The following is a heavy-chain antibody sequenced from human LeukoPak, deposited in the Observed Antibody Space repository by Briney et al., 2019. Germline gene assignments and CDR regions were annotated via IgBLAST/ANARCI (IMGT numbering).Heavy chain of an antibody. CDR3: ATGRSYYSPLDY. D-gene: IGHD3-10*01. Sequence: ASVKVSCKVSGYTFTDYYMHWVQQAPGKGVEWMGLVDPEDGETIYAEKFQGRVTITADTSTDTAYMELSSLRSEDTAVYYCATGRSYYSPLDYWGQGTLVTVSS. V-gene: IGHV1-69-2*01. J-gene: IGHJ4*02. CDR2: VDPEDGET. CDR1: GYTFTDYY.